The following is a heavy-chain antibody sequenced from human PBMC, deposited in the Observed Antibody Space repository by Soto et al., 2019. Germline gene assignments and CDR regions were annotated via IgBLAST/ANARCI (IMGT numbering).Heavy chain of an antibody. J-gene: IGHJ6*02. Sequence: WIRQPPGKGLEWMGIIYPGDSDTRYSPSFEGQVTISADKSISTAYLQWSSLKASDTAMYYCARRGSRDIYYYGMDVWGQGTPVTVSS. D-gene: IGHD2-2*01. V-gene: IGHV5-51*01. CDR3: ARRGSRDIYYYGMDV. CDR2: IYPGDSDT.